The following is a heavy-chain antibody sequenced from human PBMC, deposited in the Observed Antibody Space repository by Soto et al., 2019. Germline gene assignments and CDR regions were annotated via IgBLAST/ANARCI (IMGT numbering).Heavy chain of an antibody. V-gene: IGHV3-21*01. CDR1: GFTFSSYS. Sequence: GGSLRLSCAASGFTFSSYSMNWVRQAPGKGLEWVSSISSSSSYIYYADSVKGRFTISRDNAKNSLYLQMNSLRAEDTAVYYCARVGTMIAKWGDVDYWGQGTLVTVSS. D-gene: IGHD3-22*01. J-gene: IGHJ4*02. CDR2: ISSSSSYI. CDR3: ARVGTMIAKWGDVDY.